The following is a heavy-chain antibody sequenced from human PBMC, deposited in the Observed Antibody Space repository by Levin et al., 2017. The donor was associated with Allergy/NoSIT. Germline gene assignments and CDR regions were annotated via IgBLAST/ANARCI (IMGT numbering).Heavy chain of an antibody. CDR3: VSGNLLHHFFDF. J-gene: IGHJ4*02. CDR1: GGSFRNYY. D-gene: IGHD1-1*01. CDR2: ITHSGST. Sequence: SETLSLTCEVHGGSFRNYYWSWIRQPPGKGLEWIGEITHSGSTSYNPSLKSRVSMSVDTSKNQFSLNVTSVTAADTAVYYCVSGNLLHHFFDFWAQGTLVTVSS. V-gene: IGHV4-34*01.